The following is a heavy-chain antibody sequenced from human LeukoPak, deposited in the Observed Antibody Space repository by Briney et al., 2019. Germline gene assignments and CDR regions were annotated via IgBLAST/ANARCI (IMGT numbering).Heavy chain of an antibody. D-gene: IGHD3-10*02. Sequence: GGSLRLSCAASGFTFSSYEMSWVRQAPGKGLEWVSYISSSGSTIYYADSVKGRFTISRDNAKNSLYLQMNSLRAEDTAVYYCAELGITMIGGVWAKGTTVTISS. J-gene: IGHJ6*04. CDR1: GFTFSSYE. V-gene: IGHV3-48*03. CDR3: AELGITMIGGV. CDR2: ISSSGSTI.